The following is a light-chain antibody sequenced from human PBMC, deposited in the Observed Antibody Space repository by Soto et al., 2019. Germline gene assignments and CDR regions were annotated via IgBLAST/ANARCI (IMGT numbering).Light chain of an antibody. V-gene: IGLV1-44*01. J-gene: IGLJ1*01. CDR3: AAWDDSLNGYV. Sequence: QSVLTQPPSASGTPGQRVTISCSGSSSNIGSNTVNWYQQLPGTAPKLLIYSNNQRPSGVPDRFSGSKSGTSASLAISGLQSEDEADYYCAAWDDSLNGYVLELGPSSPS. CDR2: SNN. CDR1: SSNIGSNT.